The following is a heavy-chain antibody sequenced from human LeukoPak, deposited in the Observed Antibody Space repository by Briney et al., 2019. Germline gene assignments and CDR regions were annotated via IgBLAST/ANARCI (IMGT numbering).Heavy chain of an antibody. CDR1: GFTFSSYW. J-gene: IGHJ3*02. Sequence: QSGGSLRLSCAASGFTFSSYWMSWVRQAPGRGLEWVANIKQDGSEKYYVDSVKGRFTISRDNAKNSLYLQMNSLRAEDTAVYYCARGITIFGVARGDAFDIWGQGTMVTVSS. D-gene: IGHD3-3*01. V-gene: IGHV3-7*01. CDR2: IKQDGSEK. CDR3: ARGITIFGVARGDAFDI.